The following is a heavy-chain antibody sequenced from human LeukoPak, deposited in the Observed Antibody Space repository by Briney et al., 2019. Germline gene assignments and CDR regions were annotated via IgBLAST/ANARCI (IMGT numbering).Heavy chain of an antibody. CDR2: IQPGAST. CDR3: ARLATGYGDYDGY. V-gene: IGHV3-53*01. D-gene: IGHD4-17*01. Sequence: GSLRLSCAASGFTVSSNYMSWVRQAPGKGLEWVSVIQPGASTYYAHSVQVPFIISRDNSKNTLSLQMNSLRAEDTPVYYCARLATGYGDYDGYWGQGTLVTVSS. CDR1: GFTVSSNY. J-gene: IGHJ4*02.